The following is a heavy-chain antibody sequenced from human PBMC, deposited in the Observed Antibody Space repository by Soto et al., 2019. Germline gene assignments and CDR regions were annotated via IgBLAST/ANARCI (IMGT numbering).Heavy chain of an antibody. CDR3: AHRPSYCSGGSCYSGFDY. V-gene: IGHV2-5*02. CDR1: GFSLSTSGVG. Sequence: QITLKESGPTLVKPTQTLTLTCTFSGFSLSTSGVGVGWIRQPPGKALEWLALIYWDDDKRYSPSLKSRLTITKDTSKNQVVLTKNNMDAVDTAAFYCAHRPSYCSGGSCYSGFDYWGQGSLVTVSS. J-gene: IGHJ4*02. D-gene: IGHD2-15*01. CDR2: IYWDDDK.